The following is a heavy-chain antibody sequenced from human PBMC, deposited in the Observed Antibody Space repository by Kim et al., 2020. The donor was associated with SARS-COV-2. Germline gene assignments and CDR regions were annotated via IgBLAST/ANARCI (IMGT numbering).Heavy chain of an antibody. CDR2: IYSGGSST. J-gene: IGHJ4*02. CDR3: AKVSLRYFDWLSEGAYYFDY. Sequence: GGSLRLSCAASGFTFSSYAMSWVRQAPGKGLEWVSVIYSGGSSTYYADSVKGRFTISRDNSKNTLYLQMNSLRAEDTAVYYCAKVSLRYFDWLSEGAYYFDYWGQGNLVTVSS. D-gene: IGHD3-9*01. V-gene: IGHV3-23*03. CDR1: GFTFSSYA.